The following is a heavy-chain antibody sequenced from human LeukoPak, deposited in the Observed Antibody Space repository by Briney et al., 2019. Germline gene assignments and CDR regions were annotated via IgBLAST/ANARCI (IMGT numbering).Heavy chain of an antibody. V-gene: IGHV4-30-4*01. J-gene: IGHJ4*02. CDR2: IYYSGST. CDR1: GGSISSGDYY. CDR3: ARHGAPSSGYYSFDY. Sequence: SETLSLTCTVSGGSISSGDYYWSWIRQPPGKGLEWIGYIYYSGSTNYNPSLKSRVTISVDTSKNQFSLKLSSVTAADTAVYYCARHGAPSSGYYSFDYWGQGTLVTVSS. D-gene: IGHD3-22*01.